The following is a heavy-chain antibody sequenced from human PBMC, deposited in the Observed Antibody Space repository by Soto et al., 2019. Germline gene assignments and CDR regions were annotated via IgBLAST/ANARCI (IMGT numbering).Heavy chain of an antibody. D-gene: IGHD4-4*01. V-gene: IGHV3-23*01. CDR2: ISGSGGST. J-gene: IGHJ5*02. Sequence: LRLSFAASGFTFSSYAMSWVRQAPGKGLEWVSAISGSGGSTYYADSVKGRFTISRDNSKNTLYLQMNSLRAEDTAVYYCAKGSTVTTRVNWFDPWGQGTLVTVSS. CDR3: AKGSTVTTRVNWFDP. CDR1: GFTFSSYA.